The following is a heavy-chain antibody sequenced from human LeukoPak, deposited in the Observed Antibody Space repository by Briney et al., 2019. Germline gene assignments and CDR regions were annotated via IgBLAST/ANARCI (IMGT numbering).Heavy chain of an antibody. CDR2: MNPNSGNT. D-gene: IGHD3-10*01. CDR3: ARGFAYYYGSGSYYSNRPNWFDP. V-gene: IGHV1-8*01. J-gene: IGHJ5*02. CDR1: GYTFTSYD. Sequence: ASVKVSCKASGYTFTSYDINWVRQAPGQGLERMGWMNPNSGNTGYAQKFQGRVTMTRNTSISTAYMELSSLRSEDTAVYYCARGFAYYYGSGSYYSNRPNWFDPWGQGTLVTVSS.